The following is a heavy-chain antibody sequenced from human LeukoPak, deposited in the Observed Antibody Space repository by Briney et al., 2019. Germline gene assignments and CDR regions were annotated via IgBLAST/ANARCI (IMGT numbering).Heavy chain of an antibody. Sequence: GGSLRLSCAASGFTFSSYAMSWVRQAPGKGLEWVSAISGSGGSTYYADSVKGRFTISRDNSKNTLYLQMNSLRAEDTAVYYCASIGYCSSTSCMYFDYWGQGTLVTVSS. V-gene: IGHV3-23*01. D-gene: IGHD2-2*01. CDR1: GFTFSSYA. J-gene: IGHJ4*02. CDR2: ISGSGGST. CDR3: ASIGYCSSTSCMYFDY.